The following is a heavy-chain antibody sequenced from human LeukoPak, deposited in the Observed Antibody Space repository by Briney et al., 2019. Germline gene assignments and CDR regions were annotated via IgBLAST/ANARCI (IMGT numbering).Heavy chain of an antibody. V-gene: IGHV4-31*03. D-gene: IGHD3-16*01. J-gene: IGHJ3*02. CDR1: GGSIGSGAYY. CDR2: IYYNGST. Sequence: SETLSLTCTVSGGSIGSGAYYWNWIRHHPGKGLEWLGYIYYNGSTYFNPSLKSRLTLSVDTSKNQFSLKLSSVTAADTAVYFCARGGGFDAFDIWGQGTMVTVSS. CDR3: ARGGGFDAFDI.